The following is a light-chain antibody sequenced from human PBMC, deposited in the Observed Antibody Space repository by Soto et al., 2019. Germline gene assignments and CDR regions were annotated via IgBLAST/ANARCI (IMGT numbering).Light chain of an antibody. Sequence: EKLMSQSPATLSVSPGERVTLSCRASQNIHNHMSWFLQKPGQTPRLLIYGASTRATGIPARFSGSGSGTEFTLTISSLQSEDFAVYYCQQYNNWPPFTFGPGTKVDIK. CDR2: GAS. CDR3: QQYNNWPPFT. J-gene: IGKJ3*01. V-gene: IGKV3-15*01. CDR1: QNIHNH.